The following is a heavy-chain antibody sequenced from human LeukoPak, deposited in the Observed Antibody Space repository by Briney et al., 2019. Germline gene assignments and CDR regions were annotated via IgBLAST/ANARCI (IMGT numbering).Heavy chain of an antibody. J-gene: IGHJ4*02. D-gene: IGHD3-22*01. CDR2: IYYSGST. CDR1: GFTFSSYG. Sequence: GTLRLSCAASGFTFSSYGMSWIRQPPGKGLEWIGSIYYSGSTYYNPSLKSRVTISVDTSKNQFSLKLSSVTAADTAVYYCASHPYYYDSSAYYYGDYWGQGTLVTVSS. CDR3: ASHPYYYDSSAYYYGDY. V-gene: IGHV4-38-2*01.